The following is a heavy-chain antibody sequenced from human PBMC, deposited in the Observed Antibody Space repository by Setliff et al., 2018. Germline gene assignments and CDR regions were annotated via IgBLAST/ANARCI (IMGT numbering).Heavy chain of an antibody. CDR1: GFTFSTYR. CDR3: ASSCSGTSCYAGLDY. CDR2: IWYDGNNK. V-gene: IGHV3-33*08. D-gene: IGHD2-15*01. Sequence: PGGSLRLSCAASGFTFSTYRMHWVRQAPGKGLEWVAVIWYDGNNKYYADSVKGRFTISRDNSKNTLYLQMNSLRAEDTAVYYCASSCSGTSCYAGLDYWGQGTLVTVS. J-gene: IGHJ4*02.